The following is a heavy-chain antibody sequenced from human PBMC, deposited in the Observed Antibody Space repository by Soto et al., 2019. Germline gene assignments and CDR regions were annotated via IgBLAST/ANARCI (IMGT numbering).Heavy chain of an antibody. CDR1: GFTFSSYW. V-gene: IGHV3-7*01. CDR3: ARKESYYDSSGYAFDI. D-gene: IGHD3-22*01. CDR2: IKQDGSEK. J-gene: IGHJ3*02. Sequence: GESLKISCAASGFTFSSYWMSWVRQAPGKGLEWVANIKQDGSEKYYVDSVKGRFTISRDNAKNSLYLQMNSLRAEDTAVYYCARKESYYDSSGYAFDIWGQGTMVTVSS.